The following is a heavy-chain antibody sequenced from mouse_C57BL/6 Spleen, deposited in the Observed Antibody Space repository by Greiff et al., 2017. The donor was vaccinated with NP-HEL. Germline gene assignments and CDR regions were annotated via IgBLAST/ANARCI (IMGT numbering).Heavy chain of an antibody. V-gene: IGHV1-80*01. CDR2: IYTGDGDT. CDR1: GYAFSSYW. J-gene: IGHJ1*03. CDR3: ARRGGYHQYFDV. Sequence: VQLQESGAELVKPGASVKISCKASGYAFSSYWMNWVKQRPGKGLEWIGQIYTGDGDTNYTGKFKGKATLTADKSSSTAYMQLSSLTSEDSAVYFCARRGGYHQYFDVWGTGTTVTVSS. D-gene: IGHD2-2*01.